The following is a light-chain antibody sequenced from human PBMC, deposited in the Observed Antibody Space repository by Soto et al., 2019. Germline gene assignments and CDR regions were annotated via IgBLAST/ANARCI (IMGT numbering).Light chain of an antibody. Sequence: DLQMTQSPSSLSASVGDRVTITCQASQDISTDLSWYQQKPGKAPKLLIYAASNLETGVPSRFSGSGSGTDFTFAISSLQPEDIATYYCQQCDNLPFTFGPGTNVDFK. CDR3: QQCDNLPFT. V-gene: IGKV1-33*01. CDR1: QDISTD. J-gene: IGKJ3*01. CDR2: AAS.